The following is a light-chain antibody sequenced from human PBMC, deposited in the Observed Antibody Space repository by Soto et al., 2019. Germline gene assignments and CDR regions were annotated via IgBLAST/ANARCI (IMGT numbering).Light chain of an antibody. CDR1: LDIDNY. Sequence: DIQMTQSPSSLSASVGDRVTITCQASLDIDNYLNWYQQKPAEAPKLVIYDASSLETGLPSRFSGSGSGTDFTFTISSLQPEDVATYYCQHYHNLPMYSFGQGTRLEIK. CDR3: QHYHNLPMYS. J-gene: IGKJ2*01. V-gene: IGKV1-33*01. CDR2: DAS.